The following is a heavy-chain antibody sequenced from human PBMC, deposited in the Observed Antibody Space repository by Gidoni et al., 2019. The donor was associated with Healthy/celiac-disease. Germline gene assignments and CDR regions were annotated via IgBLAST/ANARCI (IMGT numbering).Heavy chain of an antibody. D-gene: IGHD1-1*01. CDR1: GGSISSGGYS. CDR3: ARDTSSPTGTDYYGMDV. CDR2: IYYSGST. V-gene: IGHV4-31*03. Sequence: QVQLQESGPGLVKPSQTLSLTCTVSGGSISSGGYSWSWIRQHPGKGLEWIGYIYYSGSTYYNPSLKSRVTISVDTSKNQFSLKLSSVTAADTAVYYCARDTSSPTGTDYYGMDVWGQGTTVTVSS. J-gene: IGHJ6*02.